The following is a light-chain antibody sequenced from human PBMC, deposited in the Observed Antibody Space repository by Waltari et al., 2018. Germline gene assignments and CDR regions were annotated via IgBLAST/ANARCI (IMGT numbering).Light chain of an antibody. CDR2: KNN. CDR1: SSNIGNNY. CDR3: AAWDDSLSAWV. J-gene: IGLJ3*02. V-gene: IGLV1-47*01. Sequence: QSVLTQAPSASETPGQRVPISCSGSSSNIGNNYVYLYQQLPGTAPKLLIYKNNQRPSGVPDRFSGSKSGTSASLAISGLRSEDEADFYCAAWDDSLSAWVFGGGTKLTVL.